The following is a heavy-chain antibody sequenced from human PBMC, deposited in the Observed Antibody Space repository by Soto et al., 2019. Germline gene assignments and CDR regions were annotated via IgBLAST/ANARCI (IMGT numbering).Heavy chain of an antibody. D-gene: IGHD3-10*01. V-gene: IGHV4-34*01. Sequence: SETLSLTCSVYGGSFSTYYWSWLRQPPGKGLEWIGDINQSGTTNYNPSLKSRVTISGDTSNKQFSLKLSSVTAADTAVYYCAVIYSITLVRGVLRPSSFDYWGQGTLVTVSS. CDR1: GGSFSTYY. CDR3: AVIYSITLVRGVLRPSSFDY. J-gene: IGHJ4*02. CDR2: INQSGTT.